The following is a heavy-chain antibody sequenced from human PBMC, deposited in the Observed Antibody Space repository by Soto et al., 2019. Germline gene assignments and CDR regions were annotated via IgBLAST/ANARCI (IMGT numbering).Heavy chain of an antibody. CDR1: GFTFSSYG. D-gene: IGHD2-15*01. V-gene: IGHV3-30*18. CDR3: AKDLDCSGGSCYSFLGY. CDR2: ISYDGSNK. Sequence: QVQLVESGGGVVQPGRSLRLSCAASGFTFSSYGMHWVRQAPGKGLEWVAVISYDGSNKYYADSVKGRFTISRDNSKNTLYLQMNSLRAEDTAVYYCAKDLDCSGGSCYSFLGYWGQGTLVTVFS. J-gene: IGHJ4*02.